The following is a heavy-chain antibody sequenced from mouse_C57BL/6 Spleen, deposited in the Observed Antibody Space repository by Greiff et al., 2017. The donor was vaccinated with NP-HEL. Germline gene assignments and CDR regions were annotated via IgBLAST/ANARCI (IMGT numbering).Heavy chain of an antibody. CDR3: ARWGGNYVTYAMDY. CDR1: GYAFSSYW. CDR2: IYPGDGDT. D-gene: IGHD2-1*01. V-gene: IGHV1-80*01. J-gene: IGHJ4*01. Sequence: VQLQQSGAELVKPGASVKISCKASGYAFSSYWMNWVKQRPGKGLEWIGQIYPGDGDTNYNGKFKGKATLTADKSSSTAYMQLSSLTSEDYAVYFCARWGGNYVTYAMDYWGQGTSVTVSS.